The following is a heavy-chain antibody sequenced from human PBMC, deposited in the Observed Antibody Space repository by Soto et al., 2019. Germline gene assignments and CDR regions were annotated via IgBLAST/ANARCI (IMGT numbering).Heavy chain of an antibody. CDR2: IIPIFGTA. CDR1: GGTFSSYA. CDR3: ARESAVGATYFDY. V-gene: IGHV1-69*13. D-gene: IGHD1-26*01. J-gene: IGHJ4*02. Sequence: VASVKVSCKASGGTFSSYAISWVRQAPGQGLEWMGGIIPIFGTANYAQKFQGRVTITADESTSTAYMELSSLRSEDTAVYYCARESAVGATYFDYWGQGTLVTVSS.